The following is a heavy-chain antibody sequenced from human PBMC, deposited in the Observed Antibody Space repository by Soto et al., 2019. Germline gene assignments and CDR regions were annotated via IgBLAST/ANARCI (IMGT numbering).Heavy chain of an antibody. CDR1: GFTFSSYG. Sequence: GGSLRLSCAASGFTFSSYGMHWVRQAPGKGLEWVAVISYDGSNKYYADSVKGRFTISRDNSKNTLYLQMNSLRAEDTAVYSCAKDLESPDPHYYYYDRDVWVQGTTVTGS. CDR3: AKDLESPDPHYYYYDRDV. V-gene: IGHV3-30*18. J-gene: IGHJ6*02. CDR2: ISYDGSNK. D-gene: IGHD3-3*01.